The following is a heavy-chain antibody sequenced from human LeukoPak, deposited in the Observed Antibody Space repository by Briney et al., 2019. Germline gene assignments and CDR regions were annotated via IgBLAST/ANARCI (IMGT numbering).Heavy chain of an antibody. CDR1: GYTFTSYY. J-gene: IGHJ3*02. CDR3: ARDRHRNYYHSSGPLRTFDI. Sequence: ASVKVSCKASGYTFTSYYMHWVRQAPGQGLEWMGIINPSGGSTSYAQKFQGRVTMTRDTSTSTVYMELSSLRSEDTAVYYCARDRHRNYYHSSGPLRTFDISGQGTMVTVSS. V-gene: IGHV1-46*01. CDR2: INPSGGST. D-gene: IGHD3-22*01.